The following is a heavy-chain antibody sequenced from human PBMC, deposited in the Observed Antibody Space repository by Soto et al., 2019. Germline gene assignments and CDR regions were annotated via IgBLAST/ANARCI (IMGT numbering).Heavy chain of an antibody. Sequence: SETLSLTCAVYGGSFSGYYWSWIRQPPGKGLEWIGEINHSGSTNYNPSLKSRVTISVDTSKNQFSLKLSSVTAADTAVYYCARSLVTIIYYYYGMDVWGQGTTVTVSS. V-gene: IGHV4-34*01. CDR3: ARSLVTIIYYYYGMDV. J-gene: IGHJ6*02. CDR2: INHSGST. CDR1: GGSFSGYY. D-gene: IGHD5-12*01.